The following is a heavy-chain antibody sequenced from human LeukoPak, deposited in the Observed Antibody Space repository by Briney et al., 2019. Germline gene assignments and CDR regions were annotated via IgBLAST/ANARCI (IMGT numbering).Heavy chain of an antibody. CDR1: GFTFSSYV. Sequence: GGSLRLSCAASGFTFSSYVMSWVRQAPGKGLEWVSAISSSGGSTYYADSVKGRFTISRDNSENTLYLQMNSLRAEDTAVYYCAKARCTSCYTDNYWGQGTLVTVSS. V-gene: IGHV3-23*01. J-gene: IGHJ4*02. CDR2: ISSSGGST. D-gene: IGHD2-2*02. CDR3: AKARCTSCYTDNY.